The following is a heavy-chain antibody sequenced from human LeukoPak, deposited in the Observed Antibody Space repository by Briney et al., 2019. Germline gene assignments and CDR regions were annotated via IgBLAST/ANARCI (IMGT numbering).Heavy chain of an antibody. CDR3: ARGPIVVVVAAIHYYYYYMDV. Sequence: SETLSLTCAVYGGSFSGYYWSWIRQPPGKGLEWIGEINHSGSTNYNPSLKSRVTISVDTSKNQFSLKLSSVTAADTAVYYCARGPIVVVVAAIHYYYYYMDVWGKGNTVTVSS. V-gene: IGHV4-34*01. D-gene: IGHD2-15*01. CDR2: INHSGST. J-gene: IGHJ6*03. CDR1: GGSFSGYY.